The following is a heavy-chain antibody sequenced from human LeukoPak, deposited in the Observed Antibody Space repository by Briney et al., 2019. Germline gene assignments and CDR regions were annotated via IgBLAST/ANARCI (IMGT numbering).Heavy chain of an antibody. CDR3: ARAKGGSGVD. D-gene: IGHD3-10*01. CDR1: GYSISSGYY. CDR2: IYHSGST. Sequence: SETLSLTCAVSGYSISSGYYWGWIRQPPGKGLEWIGSIYHSGSTYYNPSLKSRVTISVDTSKKQFSLKLSSVTAADTAVYYCARAKGGSGVDWGQGTLVTVSS. V-gene: IGHV4-38-2*01. J-gene: IGHJ4*02.